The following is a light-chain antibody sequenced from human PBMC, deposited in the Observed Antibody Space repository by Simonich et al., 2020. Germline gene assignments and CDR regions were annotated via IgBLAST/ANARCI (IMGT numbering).Light chain of an antibody. Sequence: DIVLTQTPLSLSVTPGQPASISCKSGKSLLHSDGKTYVYWYLQKPGQSPQLLIYEVSTRCSGVPDRFSVSGSGTDFTLKISRVEAEDVGVYYCMQSIQPTWTFGQGTKVEIK. CDR2: EVS. CDR1: KSLLHSDGKTY. V-gene: IGKV2D-29*02. J-gene: IGKJ1*01. CDR3: MQSIQPTWT.